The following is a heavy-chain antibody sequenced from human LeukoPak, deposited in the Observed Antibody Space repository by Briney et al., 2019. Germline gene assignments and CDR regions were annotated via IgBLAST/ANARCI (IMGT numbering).Heavy chain of an antibody. D-gene: IGHD3-3*01. CDR1: GFTFSSYA. J-gene: IGHJ4*02. V-gene: IGHV3-53*01. CDR2: IYSGGST. CDR3: ARWRDGFDY. Sequence: GGSLRLSCAASGFTFSSYAMSWVRQAPGKGLEWVSVIYSGGSTYYADSVKGRFTISRDNSKNTLYLQMNSLRAEDTAVYYCARWRDGFDYWGQGTLVTVSS.